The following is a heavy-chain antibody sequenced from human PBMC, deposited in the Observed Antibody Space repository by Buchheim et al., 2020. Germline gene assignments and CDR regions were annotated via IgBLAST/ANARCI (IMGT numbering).Heavy chain of an antibody. J-gene: IGHJ4*02. CDR1: GFTFSSYA. V-gene: IGHV3-30*04. CDR3: ARDLLYSLNY. Sequence: QVQLVESGGGVVQPGRSLRLSCAASGFTFSSYAMHWVRQAPGKGLELVAVISYDGSNKYYADSVKGRFTISRDNSKNTLYLQMNSLRAEDTAVYYCARDLLYSLNYWGQGTL. D-gene: IGHD5-18*01. CDR2: ISYDGSNK.